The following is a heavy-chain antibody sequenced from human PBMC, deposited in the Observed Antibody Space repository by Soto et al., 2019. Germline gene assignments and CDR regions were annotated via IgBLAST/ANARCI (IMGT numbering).Heavy chain of an antibody. D-gene: IGHD6-13*01. CDR3: ARGPQAAGDYYFDY. J-gene: IGHJ4*02. Sequence: QVQLVESGGGVVQPGRSLRLSCAASGFTLSSYAMHWVRQAPGKGLEWVAVISYDGSNKYYADSVKGRFTISRDNSKNTLYLQMNSLRAEDTAVYYCARGPQAAGDYYFDYWGQGTLVTVSS. V-gene: IGHV3-30-3*01. CDR2: ISYDGSNK. CDR1: GFTLSSYA.